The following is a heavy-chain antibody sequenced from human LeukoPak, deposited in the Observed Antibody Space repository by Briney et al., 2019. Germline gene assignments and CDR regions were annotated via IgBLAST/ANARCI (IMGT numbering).Heavy chain of an antibody. J-gene: IGHJ6*03. Sequence: PSETLSLTCTVSGGSISSYYWSWIRQPPGKGLEWIGYIYYSGSTNYNPSLKSRVTISEDTSKNQFSLKLSSVTAADTAVYYCARHTLYNYYYMDVWGKGTTVTVSS. CDR1: GGSISSYY. CDR2: IYYSGST. V-gene: IGHV4-59*08. CDR3: ARHTLYNYYYMDV.